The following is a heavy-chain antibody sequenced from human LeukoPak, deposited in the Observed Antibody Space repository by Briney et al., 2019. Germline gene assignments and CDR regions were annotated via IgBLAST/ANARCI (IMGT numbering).Heavy chain of an antibody. CDR2: IYTSGST. J-gene: IGHJ4*02. CDR1: GGSISSYY. CDR3: ARDQGYYDSSGYSPFDY. D-gene: IGHD3-22*01. V-gene: IGHV4-4*07. Sequence: SETLSLTCTVSGGSISSYYWSWIRQPAGKSLEWIGRIYTSGSTNYNPSLKSRVTMSVDTSKNQFSLKLSSVTAADTAVYYCARDQGYYDSSGYSPFDYWGQGTLVTVSS.